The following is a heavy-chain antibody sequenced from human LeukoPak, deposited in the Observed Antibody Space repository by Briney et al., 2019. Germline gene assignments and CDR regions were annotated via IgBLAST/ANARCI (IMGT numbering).Heavy chain of an antibody. Sequence: ASVKVSCKASGYTFTSYGISWVRQAPGQGLEWMGRINPNSGGTNYAQKFQGRVTMTRDTSISTAYMELSRLGSDDTAVYYCARPPRTGAYYYMDVWGKGTTVTVSS. CDR2: INPNSGGT. J-gene: IGHJ6*03. D-gene: IGHD7-27*01. CDR1: GYTFTSYG. V-gene: IGHV1-2*06. CDR3: ARPPRTGAYYYMDV.